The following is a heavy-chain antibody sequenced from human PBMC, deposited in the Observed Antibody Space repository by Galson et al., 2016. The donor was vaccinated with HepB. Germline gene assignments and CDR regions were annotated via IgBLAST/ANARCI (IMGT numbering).Heavy chain of an antibody. V-gene: IGHV1-2*02. J-gene: IGHJ3*01. CDR3: ARDGVARGRAFDV. CDR2: INPNSGGT. CDR1: GYTFTGYY. D-gene: IGHD2-8*01. Sequence: SVKVSCKASGYTFTGYYLHWVRQAPGQGPEWMGWINPNSGGTNYAQNFQGRVTMTRGTSISTAYMELSSLKSDDAAVYYCARDGVARGRAFDVWGQGTMVTVSS.